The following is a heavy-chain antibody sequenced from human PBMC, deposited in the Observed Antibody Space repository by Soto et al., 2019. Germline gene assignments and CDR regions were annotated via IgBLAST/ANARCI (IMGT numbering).Heavy chain of an antibody. J-gene: IGHJ4*02. CDR2: ISAYNGNT. CDR3: ASTRCPYYYDSSGSHFDY. Sequence: QVQLVQSGAEVKKPGASVKVSCTASGYTFTSYGISWVRQAPGQGLEWMGWISAYNGNTNYAQKLQGRVTMTTDTSTRTAYMELRSLRSDDTAVYYCASTRCPYYYDSSGSHFDYWGQGTLVTVSS. D-gene: IGHD3-22*01. V-gene: IGHV1-18*04. CDR1: GYTFTSYG.